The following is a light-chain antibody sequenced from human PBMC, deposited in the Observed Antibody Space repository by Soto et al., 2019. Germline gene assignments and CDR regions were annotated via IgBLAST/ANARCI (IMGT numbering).Light chain of an antibody. V-gene: IGKV3-20*01. J-gene: IGKJ3*01. CDR2: GAS. Sequence: EIILTQSPGTLSLSPGERATFSCRASQSVSSSSLAWYQHKPGQAPRLLIYGASSRATGIPDRFSGSGSGTDFTLTISRLEPEDFAVYYCQQYGSSPITFGPGTKVDIK. CDR1: QSVSSSS. CDR3: QQYGSSPIT.